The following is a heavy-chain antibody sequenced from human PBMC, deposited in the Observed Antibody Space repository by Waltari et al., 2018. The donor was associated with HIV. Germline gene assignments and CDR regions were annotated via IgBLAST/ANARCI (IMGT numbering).Heavy chain of an antibody. CDR3: ARDMGSGSSWYTGFGY. J-gene: IGHJ4*02. CDR1: GGAFTSCT. V-gene: IGHV1-69*12. CDR2: IIPIFGTG. Sequence: QVHLLRPGPEVKKPRSSVQVTAEASGGAFTSCTITWVRQAPGQGLEWMGGIIPIFGTGNYAQTFQGRVTITADESTSTAYMELSSLRSEDTAVYYCARDMGSGSSWYTGFGYWGQGTLVTVSS. D-gene: IGHD6-13*01.